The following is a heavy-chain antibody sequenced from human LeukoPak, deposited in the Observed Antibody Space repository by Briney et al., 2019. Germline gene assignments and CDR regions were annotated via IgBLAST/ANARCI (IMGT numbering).Heavy chain of an antibody. J-gene: IGHJ4*02. D-gene: IGHD3-10*01. CDR1: GGSFSGYY. Sequence: SETLSLTCAVYGGSFSGYYWSWIRQPPGKGLEWIGEISHSGSTNYNPSLKSRVTISVDTSKNQFSLKLSSVTAADTAVYYCARFRWGGSDYWGQGTLVTVSS. CDR2: ISHSGST. CDR3: ARFRWGGSDY. V-gene: IGHV4-34*01.